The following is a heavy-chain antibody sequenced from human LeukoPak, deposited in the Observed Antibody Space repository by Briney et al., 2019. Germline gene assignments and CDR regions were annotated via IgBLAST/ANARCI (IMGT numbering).Heavy chain of an antibody. V-gene: IGHV1-58*02. CDR2: IVVGSGNT. CDR3: ATSSYYYGSGSYNHFDY. CDR1: GFTFTSSA. Sequence: SVKVSCKASGFTFTSSAMQWVRQARGQRLEWIGWIVVGSGNTNYAQKFQGRVTMTEDTSTDTAYMELSSLRSEDTAVYYCATSSYYYGSGSYNHFDYWGQGTLVTVSS. J-gene: IGHJ4*02. D-gene: IGHD3-10*01.